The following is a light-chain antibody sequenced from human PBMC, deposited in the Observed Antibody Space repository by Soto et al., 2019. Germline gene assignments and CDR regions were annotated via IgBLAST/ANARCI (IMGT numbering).Light chain of an antibody. Sequence: VMTQSPASLSVSPGERATLSCRASESVSSNLAWYQQKPGQGPRLLNYGASTRATGIPDRFSGSVSETDFTLTINSLQSEDFAVYDCEQYNRWTWTFGQGTTVEI. CDR2: GAS. J-gene: IGKJ1*01. CDR3: EQYNRWTWT. V-gene: IGKV3-15*01. CDR1: ESVSSN.